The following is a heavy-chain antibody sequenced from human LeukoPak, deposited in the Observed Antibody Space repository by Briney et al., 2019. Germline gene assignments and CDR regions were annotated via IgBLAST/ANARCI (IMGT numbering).Heavy chain of an antibody. V-gene: IGHV3-48*01. CDR1: GFTLEHYG. D-gene: IGHD3-10*01. CDR2: ISSRSTTI. CDR3: AKDGGFGELSIPSTFDY. Sequence: GGSLRLSCEASGFTLEHYGMNWVRQAPGKGLEWVSYISSRSTTIYYADSVKGRFTISRDNAKNSLYLQMNSLRAEDTAVYYCAKDGGFGELSIPSTFDYWGQGTLVTVSS. J-gene: IGHJ4*02.